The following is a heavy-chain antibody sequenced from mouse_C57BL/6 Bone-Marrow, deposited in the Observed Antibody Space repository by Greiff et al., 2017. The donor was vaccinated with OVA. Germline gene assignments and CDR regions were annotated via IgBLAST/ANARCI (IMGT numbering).Heavy chain of an antibody. Sequence: DVKLVESGGGLVKPGGSLKLSCAASGFTFSSYTMSWVRQTPEKRLEWVATISGGGGNTYYPDSVKGRFTISRDNAKNTLYLQMSSLRSEDTALYYCARRGSGYVDYWGQGTTLTVSS. CDR1: GFTFSSYT. CDR3: ARRGSGYVDY. CDR2: ISGGGGNT. V-gene: IGHV5-9*01. D-gene: IGHD3-2*02. J-gene: IGHJ2*01.